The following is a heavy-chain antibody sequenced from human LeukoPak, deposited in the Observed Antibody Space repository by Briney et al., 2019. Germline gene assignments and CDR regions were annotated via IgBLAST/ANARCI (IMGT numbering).Heavy chain of an antibody. CDR3: ARNGDYGFYYYYGMDV. CDR2: IKQDGSEK. D-gene: IGHD4-17*01. V-gene: IGHV3-7*01. J-gene: IGHJ6*02. CDR1: GFTFSSYW. Sequence: GGSLRLSCAASGFTFSSYWMSWVRQAPGKGLEWVDNIKQDGSEKYYVDSVKGRFTISRDNAKNSLYLQMNSLRAEDTAVYYCARNGDYGFYYYYGMDVWGQGTTVTVSS.